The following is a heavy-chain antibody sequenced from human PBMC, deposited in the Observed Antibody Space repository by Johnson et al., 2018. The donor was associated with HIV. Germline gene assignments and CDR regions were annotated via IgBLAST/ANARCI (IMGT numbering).Heavy chain of an antibody. J-gene: IGHJ3*02. CDR2: ISSNGGST. V-gene: IGHV3-64*04. D-gene: IGHD1-1*01. CDR1: GFTFSSYA. CDR3: AKDRTSAQSAFDI. Sequence: QVQLVESGGGVVQPGRSLRLSCAASGFTFSSYAMHWVRQAPGKGLEYVSAISSNGGSTYYADSVKGRFTISRDNAKNSLYLQMNSLRAEDTAVYYCAKDRTSAQSAFDIWGQGTVVTVSS.